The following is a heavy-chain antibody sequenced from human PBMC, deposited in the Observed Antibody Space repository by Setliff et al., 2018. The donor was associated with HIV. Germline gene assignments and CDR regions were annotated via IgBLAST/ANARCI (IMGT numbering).Heavy chain of an antibody. D-gene: IGHD6-19*01. CDR3: ARVPYRSAWFSGGHDAFDI. CDR2: ISGFNGNT. Sequence: APVKVSCKASGYTFMNFGISWVRQAPGQGLEWMGWISGFNGNTKYAQSFQDRVAMTTETATSTAYMEMRSLRSDDTAVYFCARVPYRSAWFSGGHDAFDIWGQGTMVTVSS. CDR1: GYTFMNFG. V-gene: IGHV1-18*04. J-gene: IGHJ3*02.